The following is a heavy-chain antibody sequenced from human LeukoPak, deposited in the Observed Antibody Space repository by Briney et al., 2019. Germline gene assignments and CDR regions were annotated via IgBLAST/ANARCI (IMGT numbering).Heavy chain of an antibody. CDR3: ARSSMFRGVTVDY. D-gene: IGHD3-10*01. CDR1: GGSINSSSYY. V-gene: IGHV4-39*01. J-gene: IGHJ4*02. Sequence: AETLSLTCTVSGGSINSSSYYWGWIRQPPGEALEWIGSIYHSWYTYYNPSLKSRVTKSVDTSKSQFSLKLSSVTAADTAVYYCARSSMFRGVTVDYWGQGTLVTASS. CDR2: IYHSWYT.